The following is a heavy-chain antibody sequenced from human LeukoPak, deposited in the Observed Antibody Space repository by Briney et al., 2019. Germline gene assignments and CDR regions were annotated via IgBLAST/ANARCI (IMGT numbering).Heavy chain of an antibody. CDR3: ARGPRDPTEYCSRGTCSPTYEV. Sequence: GGSLRLSCAASGFGYSTFAMAWVRQAPGKGLEWVSTISTSGETTYYADSVKGRFTASRDNSKNTLSLQMNSLRADDTAIYYCARGPRDPTEYCSRGTCSPTYEVWGQGTLVTVSS. J-gene: IGHJ4*02. CDR1: GFGYSTFA. CDR2: ISTSGETT. D-gene: IGHD2-15*01. V-gene: IGHV3-23*01.